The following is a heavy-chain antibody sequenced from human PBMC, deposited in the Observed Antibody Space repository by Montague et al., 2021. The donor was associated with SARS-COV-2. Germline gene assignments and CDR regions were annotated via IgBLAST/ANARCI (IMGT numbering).Heavy chain of an antibody. CDR3: VREKAGGLRNVFDI. Sequence: SETLSLTCTVSGFSIGSGDYWGWIRQPPGKGLEWIGSIYHSGTTXXNPSLQSRLTMSIDTSTNQFSLRLTSVTAADTAVFFRVREKAGGLRNVFDIWGQGTTVTVSS. J-gene: IGHJ3*02. CDR2: IYHSGTT. V-gene: IGHV4-38-2*02. CDR1: GFSIGSGDY.